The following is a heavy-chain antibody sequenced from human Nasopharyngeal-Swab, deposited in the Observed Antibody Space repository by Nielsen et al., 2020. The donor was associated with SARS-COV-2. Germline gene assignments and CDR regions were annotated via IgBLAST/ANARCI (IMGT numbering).Heavy chain of an antibody. Sequence: SQTLSLTCVVFGGILNGFHWKWIRRTPGKGLEWIGEINDRGSGNYNPSLRSRVTISAGTSNIQFSLKLNSVTAADTAVYYCARGQDAYYYMDVWGGGTTVTVS. CDR1: GGILNGFH. V-gene: IGHV4-34*01. J-gene: IGHJ6*03. CDR2: INDRGSG. CDR3: ARGQDAYYYMDV. D-gene: IGHD2-15*01.